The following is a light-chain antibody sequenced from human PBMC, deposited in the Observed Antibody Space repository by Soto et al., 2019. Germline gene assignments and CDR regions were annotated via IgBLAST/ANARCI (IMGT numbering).Light chain of an antibody. J-gene: IGLJ2*01. CDR1: SSDVGGYNY. Sequence: QSALTQPASVSGSPGQSITISCTGTSSDVGGYNYVSWYQQHPGKAPKLMIYDVSKRPSGVSNRFSGSKSGSTASLTSSGIQAEDESDYYCSSSTRNSPLVVFGAETTLTVL. CDR3: SSSTRNSPLVV. V-gene: IGLV2-14*01. CDR2: DVS.